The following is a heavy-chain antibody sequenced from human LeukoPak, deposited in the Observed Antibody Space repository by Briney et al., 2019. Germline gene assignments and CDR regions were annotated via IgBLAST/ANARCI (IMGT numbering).Heavy chain of an antibody. D-gene: IGHD3-3*01. Sequence: PGGSLRLSCAASGLTSSSTFGSYSMNWVRQAPGKGLEWVSVIVGSGDSAYYADSVKGRFTISRDNSKNTLYLQMNSLRADDTAIYYCATTLFALYYFDYWGRGNLVTISS. J-gene: IGHJ4*02. CDR3: ATTLFALYYFDY. V-gene: IGHV3-23*01. CDR1: GLTSSSTFGSYS. CDR2: IVGSGDSA.